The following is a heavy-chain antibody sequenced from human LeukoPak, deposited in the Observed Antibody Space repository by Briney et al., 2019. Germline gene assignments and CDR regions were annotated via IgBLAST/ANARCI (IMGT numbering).Heavy chain of an antibody. CDR3: ARVRYGVL. CDR2: IYYSGST. V-gene: IGHV4-59*08. D-gene: IGHD4-17*01. J-gene: IGHJ4*02. Sequence: SETLSLTCTVSGGSISSHYWSWVRQPPGKGLEWIGYIYYSGSTYYNPSLKSRVTISVDTSKNQFSLKLSSVTAADTAVYYCARVRYGVLWGQGTLVTVSS. CDR1: GGSISSHY.